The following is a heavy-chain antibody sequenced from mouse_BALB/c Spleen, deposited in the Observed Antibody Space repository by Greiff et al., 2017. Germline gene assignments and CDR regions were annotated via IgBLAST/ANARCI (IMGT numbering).Heavy chain of an antibody. CDR2: ISSGGSYT. J-gene: IGHJ3*01. CDR3: ARGDYGSSPWFAY. Sequence: EVNLVESGGGLVKPGGSLKLSCAASGFTFSSYTMSWVRQTPEKRLEWVATISSGGSYTYYADTVTGRFTISRENAKNTLYLEMSSLRSEDTAMYYCARGDYGSSPWFAYWGQGTLVTVSA. D-gene: IGHD1-1*01. CDR1: GFTFSSYT. V-gene: IGHV5-6-4*01.